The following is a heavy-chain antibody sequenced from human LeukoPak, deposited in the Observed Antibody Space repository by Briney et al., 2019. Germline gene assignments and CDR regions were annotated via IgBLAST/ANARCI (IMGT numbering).Heavy chain of an antibody. J-gene: IGHJ4*02. V-gene: IGHV3-11*03. D-gene: IGHD3-22*01. Sequence: PGGSLRLSCAASGFTFSDYYMSWIRQAPGEGLEWVSYISSSSSYTNYADSVKGRFTISRDNAKNSLYLQMNSLRAEDTAVYYCTRSGYQYYFDYWGQGTLVTVSS. CDR3: TRSGYQYYFDY. CDR2: ISSSSSYT. CDR1: GFTFSDYY.